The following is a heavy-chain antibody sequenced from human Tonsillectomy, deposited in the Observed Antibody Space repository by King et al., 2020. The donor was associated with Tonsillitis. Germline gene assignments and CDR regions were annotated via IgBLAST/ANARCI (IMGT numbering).Heavy chain of an antibody. CDR2: ISHDGGNK. V-gene: IGHV3-30-3*01. Sequence: VQLVESGGGVVQPGRSLRLSCAASGFTFRGYAMHWVRQAPGKGLEWVGVISHDGGNKFYADSVKGRFTISRDNSKSTLYLQMNTLRAEDTAVYYCVRDRRSGWTWGAFDIWGQGTVVTVSS. CDR3: VRDRRSGWTWGAFDI. D-gene: IGHD6-19*01. CDR1: GFTFRGYA. J-gene: IGHJ3*02.